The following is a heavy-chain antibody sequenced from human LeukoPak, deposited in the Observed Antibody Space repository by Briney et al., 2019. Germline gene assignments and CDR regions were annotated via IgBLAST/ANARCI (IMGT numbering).Heavy chain of an antibody. J-gene: IGHJ3*02. Sequence: ASVKVSCKASGYTFTGYYMHWVRQAPGQGLEWMGWINPNSGGTNYAQKFQGRVTMTRDTSISTAYMELSRLRSDDTAVYYCARDTRYYYDSSAYYRSDAFDIWGQGTMVTVSS. CDR3: ARDTRYYYDSSAYYRSDAFDI. CDR1: GYTFTGYY. CDR2: INPNSGGT. V-gene: IGHV1-2*02. D-gene: IGHD3-22*01.